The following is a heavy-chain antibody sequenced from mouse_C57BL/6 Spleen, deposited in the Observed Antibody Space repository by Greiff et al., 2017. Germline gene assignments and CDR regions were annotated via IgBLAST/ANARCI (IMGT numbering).Heavy chain of an antibody. CDR1: GFTFSSYA. CDR2: ISDGGSYT. V-gene: IGHV5-4*01. J-gene: IGHJ3*01. Sequence: EVQRVESGGGLVKPGGSLKLSCAASGFTFSSYAMSWVRQTPEKRLEWVATISDGGSYTYYPDNVKGRFTISRDNAKNNLYLQMGHLTSEDTAMYYCARDRRYPFAYWGQGTLVTVSA. D-gene: IGHD2-14*01. CDR3: ARDRRYPFAY.